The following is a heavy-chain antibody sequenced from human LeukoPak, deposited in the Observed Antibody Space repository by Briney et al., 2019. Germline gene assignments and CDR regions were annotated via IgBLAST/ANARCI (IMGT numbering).Heavy chain of an antibody. CDR2: IKQDGSEK. Sequence: GGSLRLSCAASGFTFSSYWMSWVRQAPGKGLEWVANIKQDGSEKYYVDSVKGRFTISRDNAKNSLYLQMNSLRAEDTAVYYCASGMASGWYHGDYWGQGTLVTVSS. CDR1: GFTFSSYW. CDR3: ASGMASGWYHGDY. J-gene: IGHJ4*02. V-gene: IGHV3-7*01. D-gene: IGHD6-19*01.